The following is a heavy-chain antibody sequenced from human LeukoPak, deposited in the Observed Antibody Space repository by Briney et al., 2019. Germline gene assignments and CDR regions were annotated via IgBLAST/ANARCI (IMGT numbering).Heavy chain of an antibody. J-gene: IGHJ4*02. CDR2: LRDRGDST. D-gene: IGHD5-18*01. CDR1: GFTFSSYG. V-gene: IGHV3-23*01. Sequence: GGSLRLSCAGSGFTFSSYGMSWVRQAPGKGLEWVSALRDRGDSTYSADAVKGRFTISRDNSKNTLHLQIHRVRAEDTAVYYCAKLSDRYSYDYADYWGQGTLVSVSS. CDR3: AKLSDRYSYDYADY.